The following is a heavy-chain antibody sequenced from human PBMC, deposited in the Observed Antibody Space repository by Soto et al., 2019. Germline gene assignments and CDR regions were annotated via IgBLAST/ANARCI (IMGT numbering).Heavy chain of an antibody. CDR2: INHSGST. J-gene: IGHJ4*02. CDR1: GGSFSGYY. Sequence: SETMCLTCAVYGGSFSGYYGSWIRQHTGKGLEWIGEINHSGSTNYNPSLKSRVTISVDTSKNQFSLKLSSVTAADTAVYYCARIADSAYYYDSSGYQYWGQGTLVTVSS. V-gene: IGHV4-34*01. D-gene: IGHD3-22*01. CDR3: ARIADSAYYYDSSGYQY.